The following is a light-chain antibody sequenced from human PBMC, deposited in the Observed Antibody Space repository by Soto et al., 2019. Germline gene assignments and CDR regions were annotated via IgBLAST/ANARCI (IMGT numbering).Light chain of an antibody. CDR3: YSAADNNRV. V-gene: IGLV3-27*01. CDR1: VLAKKY. Sequence: SYELTQPSSVSVSPGQTARITCSGDVLAKKYARWFQQKPGQAPVLVIYKDSERPSGVPGRFSGSSSGTTVTLTIGGAQVEDEADYYCYSAADNNRVFGTGTKLTVL. J-gene: IGLJ1*01. CDR2: KDS.